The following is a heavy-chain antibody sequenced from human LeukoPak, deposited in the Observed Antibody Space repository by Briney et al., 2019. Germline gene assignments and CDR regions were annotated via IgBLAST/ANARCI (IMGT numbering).Heavy chain of an antibody. Sequence: PGGSLRLSCAASGFTFSSYTMNWVRQAPGKGLQWVSTVSASSDIHYSDSVKGRFTISRDNARNSLYLQMNSLRDEDTAVYHCARDALHTAHFDYWGQGTLVTVSS. D-gene: IGHD5-18*01. CDR1: GFTFSSYT. CDR2: VSASSDI. CDR3: ARDALHTAHFDY. J-gene: IGHJ4*02. V-gene: IGHV3-48*02.